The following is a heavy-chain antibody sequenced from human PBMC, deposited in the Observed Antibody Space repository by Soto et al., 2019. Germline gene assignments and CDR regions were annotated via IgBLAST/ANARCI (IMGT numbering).Heavy chain of an antibody. Sequence: GASVKVSCKASGGTFSSYTISWVRQAPGQGLEWMGRIIPILGIANYAQKFQGRVTITADKSTSTAYMELSSLRSEDTAVYYCGRLLDYYASGYYLGAFDILGHGTMVTVSS. CDR2: IIPILGIA. V-gene: IGHV1-69*02. J-gene: IGHJ3*02. CDR1: GGTFSSYT. D-gene: IGHD3-10*01. CDR3: GRLLDYYASGYYLGAFDI.